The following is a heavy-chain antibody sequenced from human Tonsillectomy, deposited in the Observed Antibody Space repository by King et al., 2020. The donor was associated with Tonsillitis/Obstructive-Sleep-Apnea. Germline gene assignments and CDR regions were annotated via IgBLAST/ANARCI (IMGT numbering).Heavy chain of an antibody. CDR3: ARRRTYGSGSYYFDY. Sequence: QLQESGPGLVKPSETLSVTCTVSGGSIGSSSCFWGWIRQPPGQGLEWIGSFYESGSTYYRPSLESRVTIIVDASKNQFSLKLSSVTATDTAVYYCARRRTYGSGSYYFDYWGQGTLVTVTS. J-gene: IGHJ4*02. V-gene: IGHV4-39*01. D-gene: IGHD3-10*01. CDR1: GGSIGSSSCF. CDR2: FYESGST.